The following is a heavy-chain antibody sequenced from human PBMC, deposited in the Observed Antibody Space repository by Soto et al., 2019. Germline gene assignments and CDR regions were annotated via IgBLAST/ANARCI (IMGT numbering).Heavy chain of an antibody. CDR1: CGSISSGGYY. V-gene: IGHV4-31*03. Sequence: PSETLSLTCTVSCGSISSGGYYWSWIRQHPGKGLEWIGYIYFSGSTYYNPSLKSRVTISVDTSKNQFSLNLSSVTAADTAVYYCARLDLRPNWFDPWGQGTQVTVSS. J-gene: IGHJ5*02. CDR2: IYFSGST. D-gene: IGHD2-2*03. CDR3: ARLDLRPNWFDP.